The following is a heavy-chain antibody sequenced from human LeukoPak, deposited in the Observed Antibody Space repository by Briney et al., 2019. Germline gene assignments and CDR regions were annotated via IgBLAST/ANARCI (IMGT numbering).Heavy chain of an antibody. Sequence: NPSETLSLTCTVSGDSISSYYWSWIRQPPGKGLEWIGCLYYSESTNYNPSLKSRVTISVDTSKNQFSLKLSSVTAADTAVYYCARRMGRDYDSLDYWGQGTLVTVSS. D-gene: IGHD4-17*01. CDR2: LYYSEST. CDR3: ARRMGRDYDSLDY. J-gene: IGHJ4*02. CDR1: GDSISSYY. V-gene: IGHV4-59*08.